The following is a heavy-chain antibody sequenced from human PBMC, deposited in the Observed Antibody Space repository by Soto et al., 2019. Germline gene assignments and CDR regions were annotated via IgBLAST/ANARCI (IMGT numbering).Heavy chain of an antibody. CDR3: AKDLAIDYYYYYGMDV. Sequence: EVQLLESGGGLVQPGGSLRLSCAASGFTFSSYAMSWVRQAPGKGLEWVSAISGSGGSTYYADSVKGRFTISRDNSKNTLYLQMNSMRAEDTAVYYCAKDLAIDYYYYYGMDVWGQGTTVTVSS. CDR2: ISGSGGST. V-gene: IGHV3-23*01. J-gene: IGHJ6*02. CDR1: GFTFSSYA.